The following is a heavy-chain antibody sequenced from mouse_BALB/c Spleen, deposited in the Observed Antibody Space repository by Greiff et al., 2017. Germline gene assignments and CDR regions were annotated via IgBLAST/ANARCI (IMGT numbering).Heavy chain of an antibody. V-gene: IGHV5-9-3*01. Sequence: LVESGGGLVKPGGSLKLSCAASGFTFSSYAMSWVRQTPEKRLEWVATISSGGSYTYYPDSVKGRFTISRDNAKNTLYLQMSSLRSEDTAMYYCARQDYDYDGDAMDYWGQGTSVTVSS. CDR1: GFTFSSYA. CDR2: ISSGGSYT. D-gene: IGHD2-4*01. CDR3: ARQDYDYDGDAMDY. J-gene: IGHJ4*01.